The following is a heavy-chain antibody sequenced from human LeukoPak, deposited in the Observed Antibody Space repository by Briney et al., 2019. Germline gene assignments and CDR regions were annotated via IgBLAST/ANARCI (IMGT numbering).Heavy chain of an antibody. CDR1: GFTFSSHW. D-gene: IGHD6-13*01. CDR2: IKDDGSEK. V-gene: IGHV3-7*03. Sequence: GGSLRLSCAASGFTFSSHWMSWVRQAPGKGLEWVANIKDDGSEKYYVDSVKGRFTISRDDAKNSLYLQMNSLRAEDTAVYYCARARDSSWDYWGQGTLVTVSS. CDR3: ARARDSSWDY. J-gene: IGHJ4*02.